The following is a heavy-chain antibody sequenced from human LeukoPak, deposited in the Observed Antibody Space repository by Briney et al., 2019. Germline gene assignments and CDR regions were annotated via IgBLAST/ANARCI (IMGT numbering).Heavy chain of an antibody. D-gene: IGHD5-24*01. J-gene: IGHJ6*02. CDR1: GYNFTSYW. CDR2: IYPGDSDT. CDR3: ARGDGYNLNYYGMDV. V-gene: IGHV5-51*01. Sequence: GESLKISCTGSGYNFTSYWIGWVRQMPGKGLEWMGIIYPGDSDTRYSPSFQGQVTISAGKSISTAYLQWSSLKASDTAMYYCARGDGYNLNYYGMDVWGQGTTVTVSS.